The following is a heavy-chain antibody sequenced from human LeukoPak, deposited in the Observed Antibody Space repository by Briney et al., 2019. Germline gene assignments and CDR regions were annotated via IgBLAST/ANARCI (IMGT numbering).Heavy chain of an antibody. Sequence: SGGSLRLSCAASGFTFSSYSMNWVRQAPGKGLEWVSSISSSSSYIYYADSVKGRFTASRDNAKKSLYLQMNNVTADDTGFYYCARNRWITSTEPLGYWGQGSLVLVSS. CDR1: GFTFSSYS. CDR3: ARNRWITSTEPLGY. D-gene: IGHD1-14*01. CDR2: ISSSSSYI. J-gene: IGHJ4*02. V-gene: IGHV3-21*04.